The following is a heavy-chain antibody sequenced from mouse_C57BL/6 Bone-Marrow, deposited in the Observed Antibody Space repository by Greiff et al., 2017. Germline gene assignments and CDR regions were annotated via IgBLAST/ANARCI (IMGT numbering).Heavy chain of an antibody. Sequence: MLVESGGGLVQPGGSLSLSCAASGFTFTDYYMSWVRQPPGKALEWLGFIRNKANGYTTEYSASVKGRFTISRDNSQSILYLQMNALRAEDSATYYCARYSRRGYYGNTFYYAMDYWGQGTSVTVSS. CDR1: GFTFTDYY. CDR2: IRNKANGYTT. CDR3: ARYSRRGYYGNTFYYAMDY. J-gene: IGHJ4*01. D-gene: IGHD2-1*01. V-gene: IGHV7-3*01.